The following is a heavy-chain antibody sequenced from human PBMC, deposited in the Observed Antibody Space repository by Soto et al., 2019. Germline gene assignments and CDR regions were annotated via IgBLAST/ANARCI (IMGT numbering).Heavy chain of an antibody. D-gene: IGHD3-16*01. V-gene: IGHV1-69*02. CDR3: ARVRGSAFDI. J-gene: IGHJ3*02. CDR2: IIPILGIA. CDR1: GGTFSSYT. Sequence: QVQLVQSGAEVKKPGSSVKVSCKASGGTFSSYTISWVRQAHGQGLEWMGRIIPILGIANYAQKYQGRVTITADKSTSTAYMELSSLRSEDTDVYYYARVRGSAFDIWGQVTMVTVSS.